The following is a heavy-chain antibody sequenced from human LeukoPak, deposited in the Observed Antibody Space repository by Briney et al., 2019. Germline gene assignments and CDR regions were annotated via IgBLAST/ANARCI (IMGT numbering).Heavy chain of an antibody. J-gene: IGHJ5*02. CDR3: ARLEAFEHNWFDP. D-gene: IGHD1/OR15-1a*01. V-gene: IGHV4-39*01. CDR1: GGSISSSSYY. Sequence: SETLSLTCTVSGGSISSSSYYWGWIRQPPGKGLEWIGSIYYSGSTYYNPSLKSRVTISVDTSKNQFSLRLSSVTAADTAVYYCARLEAFEHNWFDPWGQGTLVTVSS. CDR2: IYYSGST.